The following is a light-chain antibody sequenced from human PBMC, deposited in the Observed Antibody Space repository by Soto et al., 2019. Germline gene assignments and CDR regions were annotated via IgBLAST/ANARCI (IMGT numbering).Light chain of an antibody. V-gene: IGKV3-20*01. J-gene: IGKJ4*01. CDR2: GAS. CDR3: QQYGSSTPLT. Sequence: EIVLTQSPGTLSLSPGEIATLSCRASQSVSSSYLAWYQQKPGQAPRLLIYGASSRATGIPDRFSGSGSGTDFTLTISRLEPEDFAVYYCQQYGSSTPLTFGGGTKVEIK. CDR1: QSVSSSY.